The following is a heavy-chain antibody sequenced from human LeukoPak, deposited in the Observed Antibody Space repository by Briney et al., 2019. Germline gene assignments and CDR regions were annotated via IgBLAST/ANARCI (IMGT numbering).Heavy chain of an antibody. CDR3: ARDRLLWFGELEW. Sequence: ASVKVSCKASGYTFDSYGITWVRQAPGQGLEWMGWISTYNGRTKFAQKFQGRVTLTTDTATSTAYMELRRLTSDDTAVYFCARDRLLWFGELEWWGQGTLVTVSS. CDR2: ISTYNGRT. CDR1: GYTFDSYG. V-gene: IGHV1-18*01. J-gene: IGHJ4*02. D-gene: IGHD3-10*01.